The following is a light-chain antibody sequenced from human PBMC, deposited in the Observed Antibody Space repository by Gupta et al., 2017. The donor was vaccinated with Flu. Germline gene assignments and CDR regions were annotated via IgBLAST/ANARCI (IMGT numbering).Light chain of an antibody. CDR3: QQNYNLPCL. J-gene: IGKJ2*01. CDR1: LAISNY. V-gene: IGKV1-33*01. CDR2: DAS. Sequence: DIQMTQSPSSLSASVGDRVTITCRASLAISNYLNWYQQKPGKAPKLLIYDASKLETGVPSRFNGSGSGTDFTFTISIRHPEDFATYYCQQNYNLPCLFGQGTKVEIK.